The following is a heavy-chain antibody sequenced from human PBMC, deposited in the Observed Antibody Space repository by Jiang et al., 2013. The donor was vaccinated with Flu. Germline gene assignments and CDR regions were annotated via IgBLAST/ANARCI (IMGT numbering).Heavy chain of an antibody. CDR1: GFTFSSYA. CDR2: ISGSGGST. CDR3: AKVNGIVVNEPCGY. Sequence: RLSCAASGFTFSSYAMSWVRQAPGKGLEWVSAISGSGGSTYYADSVKGRFTISRDNSKNTLYLQMNSLRAEDTAVYYCAKVNGIVVNEPCGYWGQGTLVTVSS. J-gene: IGHJ4*02. D-gene: IGHD2-15*01. V-gene: IGHV3-23*01.